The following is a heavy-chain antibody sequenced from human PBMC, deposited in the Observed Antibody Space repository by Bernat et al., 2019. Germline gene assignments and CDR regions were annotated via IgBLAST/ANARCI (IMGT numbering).Heavy chain of an antibody. CDR1: GFTFSSYA. CDR2: ISSNGGST. Sequence: VQLVESGGGLVQPGGSLRLSCSASGFTFSSYAMHWVRPAPGKGLEYVSAISSNGGSTDYADSGKGRFTISRDNSKNTLYLQMNSLRAEDTAVYYCAKDPYYYDSSGQDYWGQGTLVTVSS. D-gene: IGHD3-22*01. V-gene: IGHV3-64*04. CDR3: AKDPYYYDSSGQDY. J-gene: IGHJ4*02.